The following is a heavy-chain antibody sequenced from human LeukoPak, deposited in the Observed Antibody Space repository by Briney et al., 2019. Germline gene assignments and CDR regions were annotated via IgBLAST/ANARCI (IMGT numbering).Heavy chain of an antibody. Sequence: AGGSLRLSCVASGLTFSNYGMTWVRQAPGKGLEWVSAIVGSGGSTIYADSVKGRFTISRDNSKNTLYLQMNSLRAEDTALYYCAKNGLRTTVTSDFWGQGTLVTVSS. CDR2: IVGSGGST. CDR1: GLTFSNYG. CDR3: AKNGLRTTVTSDF. D-gene: IGHD4-17*01. J-gene: IGHJ4*02. V-gene: IGHV3-23*01.